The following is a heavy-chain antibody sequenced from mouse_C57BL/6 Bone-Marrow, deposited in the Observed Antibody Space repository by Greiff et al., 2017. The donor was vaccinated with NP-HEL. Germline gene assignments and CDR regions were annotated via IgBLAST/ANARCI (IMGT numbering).Heavy chain of an antibody. D-gene: IGHD1-1*01. CDR3: SRDYYGGGCFDY. CDR2: IDPNSGGT. J-gene: IGHJ2*01. Sequence: QVQLQQPGAELVKPGASVKLSCKASGYTFTNYWMHWVKQRPGRGLEWIGRIDPNSGGTKYNEKFKRKATLTVDKPSSTAYMQLSSLTSEDSAIYDGSRDYYGGGCFDYWGQGTTLTVSS. CDR1: GYTFTNYW. V-gene: IGHV1-72*01.